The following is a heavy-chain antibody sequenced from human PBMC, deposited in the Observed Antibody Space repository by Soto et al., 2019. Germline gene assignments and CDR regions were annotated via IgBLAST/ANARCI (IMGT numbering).Heavy chain of an antibody. CDR3: ARDKRSTWLGYYYYGMDV. CDR2: IIPIFGTA. D-gene: IGHD6-19*01. J-gene: IGHJ6*02. V-gene: IGHV1-69*01. Sequence: QVQLVQSGAEVKKPGSSVKVSCKASGGTFSSYAISWVRQAPGQGLEWMGGIIPIFGTANYVQKFQGRVTITADESTSTAYIELSSLRSEDTAVYYCARDKRSTWLGYYYYGMDVWGQGTTVTVSS. CDR1: GGTFSSYA.